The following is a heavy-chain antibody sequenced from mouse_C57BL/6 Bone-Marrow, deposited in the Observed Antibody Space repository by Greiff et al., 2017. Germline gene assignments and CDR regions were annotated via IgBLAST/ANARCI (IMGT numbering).Heavy chain of an antibody. CDR1: GYTFTSYG. CDR2: IYIGNGYT. D-gene: IGHD1-1*01. Sequence: VQLQQSGAELVRPGSSVKMSCTTSGYTFTSYGINWVKQRPGQGLEWIGYIYIGNGYTEYNEKFKGKATLTSDTSSSTAYMQLNSLTSEDTAIYFVAREDYYGSSSWFAYWGQGTLVTVSA. V-gene: IGHV1-58*01. J-gene: IGHJ3*01. CDR3: AREDYYGSSSWFAY.